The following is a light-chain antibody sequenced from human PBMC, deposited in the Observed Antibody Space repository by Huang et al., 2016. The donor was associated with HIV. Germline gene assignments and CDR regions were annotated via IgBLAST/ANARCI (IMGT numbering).Light chain of an antibody. CDR3: QQYHSTPYT. Sequence: DIQMTQSPSSLSASVRNRVTITCRASQAIAKSFAWYQQKPGKAPKLLLYAASRLESGVPSRFSGSGSVTDYTLTISSLQPEDFATYYCQQYHSTPYTFGQGTKLEIK. CDR2: AAS. V-gene: IGKV1-NL1*01. CDR1: QAIAKS. J-gene: IGKJ2*01.